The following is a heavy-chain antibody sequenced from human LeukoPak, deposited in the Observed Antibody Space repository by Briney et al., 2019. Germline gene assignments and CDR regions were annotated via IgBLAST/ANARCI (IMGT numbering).Heavy chain of an antibody. CDR1: GYTFTDYY. CDR2: INPNDGDT. Sequence: ASVKVSCKASGYTFTDYYMHWVRQAPGQGFEWMGWINPNDGDTNYAQKFQGRVTMTRDTSISTAHMEVSRLRSDDTAVYYCARDLGWIVVVPAASRNNWFDPWGQGTLVTVSS. CDR3: ARDLGWIVVVPAASRNNWFDP. J-gene: IGHJ5*02. V-gene: IGHV1-2*02. D-gene: IGHD2-2*01.